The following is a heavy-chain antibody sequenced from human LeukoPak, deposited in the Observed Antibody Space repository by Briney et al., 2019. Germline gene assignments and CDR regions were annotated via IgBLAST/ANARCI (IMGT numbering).Heavy chain of an antibody. CDR1: GFTVSSNY. J-gene: IGHJ4*02. V-gene: IGHV3-53*01. CDR3: ARGGYCSSTSCSVV. D-gene: IGHD2-2*01. CDR2: IYSGGST. Sequence: PGGSLRLSCAASGFTVSSNYMSWVRQAPGKGLEWVSVIYSGGSTYYADSVKGRFTISRDNSKNTLYLQMNSLRAEDTAVYYCARGGYCSSTSCSVVWGQGTLVTVSS.